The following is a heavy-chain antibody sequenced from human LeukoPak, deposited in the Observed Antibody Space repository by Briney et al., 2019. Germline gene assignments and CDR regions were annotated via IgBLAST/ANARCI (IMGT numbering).Heavy chain of an antibody. CDR1: GGTFSSYA. CDR2: IIPILGIA. V-gene: IGHV1-69*04. Sequence: SVTVSCKASGGTFSSYAISWVRQAPGQGLEWMGRIIPILGIANYAQKFQGRVTITADKSTSTAYMELSSLRSEDTAVYYCASNIVATIFQMPFDYWGQGTLVTVSS. CDR3: ASNIVATIFQMPFDY. D-gene: IGHD5-12*01. J-gene: IGHJ4*01.